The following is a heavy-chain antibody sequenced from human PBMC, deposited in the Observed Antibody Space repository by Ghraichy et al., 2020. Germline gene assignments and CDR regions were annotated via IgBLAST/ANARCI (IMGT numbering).Heavy chain of an antibody. Sequence: ASVKVSCKASGYTFTSYDINWVRQATGQGLEWMGWMNPNSGNTGYAQKFQGRVTMTRNTSISTAYMELSSLRSEDTAVYYCARSSYLIVGATQNADYWGQGTLVTVSS. D-gene: IGHD1-26*01. J-gene: IGHJ4*02. CDR2: MNPNSGNT. CDR1: GYTFTSYD. V-gene: IGHV1-8*01. CDR3: ARSSYLIVGATQNADY.